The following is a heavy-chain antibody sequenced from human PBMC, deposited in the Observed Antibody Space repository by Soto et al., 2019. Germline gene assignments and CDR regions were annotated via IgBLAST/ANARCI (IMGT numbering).Heavy chain of an antibody. CDR2: IYHSGST. D-gene: IGHD4-17*01. Sequence: SETLSLTCAVSGCYISSGGYSWSWIRQPPGKGLEWIGYIYHSGSTYYNPSLKSRVTISVDRSKNQFSLKLSSVTAADTAVYYCARNYGGNSGSDYWGQGTLVTVSS. CDR1: GCYISSGGYS. J-gene: IGHJ4*02. V-gene: IGHV4-30-2*01. CDR3: ARNYGGNSGSDY.